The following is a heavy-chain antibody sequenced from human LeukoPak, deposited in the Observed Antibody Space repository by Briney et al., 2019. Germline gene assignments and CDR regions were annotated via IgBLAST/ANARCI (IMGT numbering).Heavy chain of an antibody. J-gene: IGHJ3*02. V-gene: IGHV3-21*01. CDR3: ARDWYDNSDAFDI. CDR2: ISSSSSYI. Sequence: PGGSLRLSCAASGFTFSSYSMNWVRQAPGKGLEWVSSISSSSSYIYYADSLKGRFTIYRDNAKNSMYLQMNSLRAEDTAVYYCARDWYDNSDAFDIWGQGTMVTVSS. D-gene: IGHD3-9*01. CDR1: GFTFSSYS.